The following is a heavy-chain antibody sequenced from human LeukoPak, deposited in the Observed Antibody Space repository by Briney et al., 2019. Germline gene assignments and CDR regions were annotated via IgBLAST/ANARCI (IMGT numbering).Heavy chain of an antibody. Sequence: SETLSLTCTVSGGSISSYYWSWIRQPPGKGLEWIGYIYYSGSTNYNPSLKSRVTVSVDTSKNQFSLKLSSVTAADTAVYCCARSASPYSSSSDYYYFDYWGQGTLVTVSS. CDR1: GGSISSYY. V-gene: IGHV4-59*01. J-gene: IGHJ4*02. D-gene: IGHD6-13*01. CDR2: IYYSGST. CDR3: ARSASPYSSSSDYYYFDY.